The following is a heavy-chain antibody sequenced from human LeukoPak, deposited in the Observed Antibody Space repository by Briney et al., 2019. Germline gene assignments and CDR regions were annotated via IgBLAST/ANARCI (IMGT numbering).Heavy chain of an antibody. V-gene: IGHV1-69*13. CDR1: GYTFTSYA. CDR3: ARVGDGSGSYYY. D-gene: IGHD3-10*01. Sequence: ASVKVSCKPSGYTFTSYAISWVRQAPGQGLEWMGGIIPIFGTANYAQKFQGRVTITADESTSTAYMELSSLRSEDTAVYYCARVGDGSGSYYYWGQGTLVTVSS. CDR2: IIPIFGTA. J-gene: IGHJ4*02.